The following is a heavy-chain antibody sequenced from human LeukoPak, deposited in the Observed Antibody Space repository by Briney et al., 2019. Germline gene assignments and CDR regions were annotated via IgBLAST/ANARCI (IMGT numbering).Heavy chain of an antibody. CDR1: GFTVSSNY. J-gene: IGHJ4*02. D-gene: IGHD2-15*01. CDR3: ARFGYVAAVDL. Sequence: SGGSLRLSCAASGFTVSSNYMSWVRQAPGKGLEWVSVIYSGGSTYYADSVKGRFTISRDNSKNTLYLQMNSLRAEDTAVYYCARFGYVAAVDLWGQGTLVTVSS. V-gene: IGHV3-53*01. CDR2: IYSGGST.